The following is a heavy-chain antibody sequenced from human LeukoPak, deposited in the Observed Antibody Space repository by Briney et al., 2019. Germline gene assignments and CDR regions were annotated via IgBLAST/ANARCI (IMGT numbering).Heavy chain of an antibody. Sequence: GGSLRLFCAASGFTFSSYAMSWVRQAPGKGLEWVSAISGSGGSTYYADSVKGRFTISRDNSKNTLYLQMNSLRAEDTAVYYCAKHLAAAGVFDYWGQGTLVTVSS. V-gene: IGHV3-23*01. CDR3: AKHLAAAGVFDY. D-gene: IGHD6-13*01. CDR2: ISGSGGST. J-gene: IGHJ4*02. CDR1: GFTFSSYA.